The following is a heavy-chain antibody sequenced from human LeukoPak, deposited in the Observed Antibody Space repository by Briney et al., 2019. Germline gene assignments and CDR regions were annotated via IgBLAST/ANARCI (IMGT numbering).Heavy chain of an antibody. CDR1: GYTFTSYD. CDR2: MNPNSGNT. V-gene: IGHV1-8*01. J-gene: IGHJ5*02. D-gene: IGHD2-2*01. Sequence: ASVKVSCKASGYTFTSYDINWVRQATGQGLEWMGWMNPNSGNTGYAQKFQGRVTMTRNTSISTAYMELSSLRSEDTAVYYCARGRRRPAAPLNNNWFDPWGQGTLVTVSS. CDR3: ARGRRRPAAPLNNNWFDP.